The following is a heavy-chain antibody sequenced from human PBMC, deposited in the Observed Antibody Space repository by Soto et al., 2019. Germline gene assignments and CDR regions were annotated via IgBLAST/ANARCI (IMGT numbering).Heavy chain of an antibody. V-gene: IGHV4-59*08. Sequence: PSETLSLTCTVSGGSISSYYWSWIRQPPGKGLEWIGYIYYSGSTNYNPSLKSRVTISVDTSKNQFSLKLSSVTAADTAAYYCARRYGPGFDYWGQGTLVTVSS. D-gene: IGHD4-17*01. CDR1: GGSISSYY. CDR3: ARRYGPGFDY. J-gene: IGHJ4*02. CDR2: IYYSGST.